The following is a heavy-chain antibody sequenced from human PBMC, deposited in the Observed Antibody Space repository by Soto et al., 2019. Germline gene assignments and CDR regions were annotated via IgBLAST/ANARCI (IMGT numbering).Heavy chain of an antibody. CDR3: AKYSSRSGSGSNTVDY. J-gene: IGHJ4*02. Sequence: GGSLRLSCAASGFTFSSYAMIRVRQAPGKGLEWVSAISGSGGSTYYADSVKGRFTISRDNSKNTLYLQMNSLRAEDTAVYYCAKYSSRSGSGSNTVDYWGQGTLVTVSS. CDR2: ISGSGGST. V-gene: IGHV3-23*01. D-gene: IGHD1-26*01. CDR1: GFTFSSYA.